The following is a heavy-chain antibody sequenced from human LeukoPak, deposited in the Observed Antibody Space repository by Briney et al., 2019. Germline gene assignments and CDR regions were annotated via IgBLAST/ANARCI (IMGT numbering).Heavy chain of an antibody. D-gene: IGHD3-3*01. V-gene: IGHV4-4*07. CDR2: IYTSGST. Sequence: PSETPSLTCTVSGGSISSYYWSWIRQPAGKGLEWIGRIYTSGSTNYNPSLKSRVTMSVDTSKNQFSLKLSSVTAADTAVYYCAREVLRFLEWSLYWYFDLWGRGTLVTVSS. CDR1: GGSISSYY. J-gene: IGHJ2*01. CDR3: AREVLRFLEWSLYWYFDL.